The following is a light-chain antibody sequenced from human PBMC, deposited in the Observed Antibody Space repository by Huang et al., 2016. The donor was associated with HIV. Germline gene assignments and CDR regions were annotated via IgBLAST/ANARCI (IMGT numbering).Light chain of an antibody. V-gene: IGKV3-15*01. Sequence: EIVMTQSPATLSVSPGERATLSCRASQSVSSNLAWYQQKPGQAPRLLIYGASTRATGIPARFSGSGSGTEFTLTISSLQSEDFAVYYCQQYNNWLTFGQGTKGES. J-gene: IGKJ1*01. CDR2: GAS. CDR1: QSVSSN. CDR3: QQYNNWLT.